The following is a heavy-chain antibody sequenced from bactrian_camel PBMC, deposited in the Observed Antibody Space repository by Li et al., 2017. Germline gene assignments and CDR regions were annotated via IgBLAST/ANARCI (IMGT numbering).Heavy chain of an antibody. D-gene: IGHD2*01. CDR1: GFMFRSHV. Sequence: HVQLVESGGGLVQPGGSLRLSCAASGFMFRSHVMTWVRQAPGKGLEWVSRINTGGSYQYYADSVKGRFTISRDNAQNTLYLQMDSLEPGDTARYYCAADRRRHGPPSLRPGDYSVWGQGPRSPSP. V-gene: IGHV3S6*01. CDR2: INTGGSYQ. J-gene: IGHJ4*01. CDR3: AADRRRHGPPSLRPGDYSV.